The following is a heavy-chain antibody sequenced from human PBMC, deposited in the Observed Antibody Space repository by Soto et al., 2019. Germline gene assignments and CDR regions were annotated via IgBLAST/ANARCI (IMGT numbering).Heavy chain of an antibody. CDR1: GFTFSTYA. J-gene: IGHJ4*02. CDR3: AKENLHGRGFQDY. Sequence: EVQLLESGGGLVHPGGSLRRACAASGFTFSTYALSWVRQAPGKGLEWVSTITNSGAGTYYADSVKGRLTISRANSKNTLSLQMNSLRAEDTAVYYCAKENLHGRGFQDYWGQGTLGTVSS. V-gene: IGHV3-23*01. CDR2: ITNSGAGT. D-gene: IGHD2-15*01.